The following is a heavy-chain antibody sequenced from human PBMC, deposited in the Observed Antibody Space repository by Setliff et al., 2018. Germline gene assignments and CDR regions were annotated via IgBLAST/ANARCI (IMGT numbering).Heavy chain of an antibody. CDR3: ARDRDVSTIFGVVIPAASGLGY. Sequence: GASVKVSCKDSGYTFTAYYMHWVRQAPGQGPEWMGWINPDSGATNFAQKFQGRVTMTRDTSTTTAYMDLNSLRSDDTATYFCARDRDVSTIFGVVIPAASGLGYWGQGTLVTVSS. CDR2: INPDSGAT. V-gene: IGHV1-2*02. CDR1: GYTFTAYY. D-gene: IGHD3-3*01. J-gene: IGHJ4*02.